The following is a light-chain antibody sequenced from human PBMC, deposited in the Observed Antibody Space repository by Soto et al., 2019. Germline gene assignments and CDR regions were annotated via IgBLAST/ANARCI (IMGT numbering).Light chain of an antibody. CDR2: DVS. CDR1: SSDVGGYNY. J-gene: IGLJ1*01. CDR3: SSYTSSSTDV. Sequence: QSVLTQPASVSGSPGQSITISCTGTSSDVGGYNYVSWYQQHPGKAPKLMFYDVSNRPSGVSNRFSGSKSGNTASLTISGLQAEDEADYYCSSYTSSSTDVFGTGTKLTVL. V-gene: IGLV2-14*01.